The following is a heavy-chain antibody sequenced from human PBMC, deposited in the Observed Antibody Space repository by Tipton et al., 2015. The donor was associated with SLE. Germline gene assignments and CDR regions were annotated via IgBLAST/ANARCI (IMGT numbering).Heavy chain of an antibody. V-gene: IGHV4-61*01. Sequence: TLSLTCTVSGGSISSGSYYWSWIRQPPGKGLEWIGSIYHSGNTYSNPSLKSRVTISVDTSKNQFSLKLRSVTAADTAVYYCARSRIGLGYNFDMDVWGKGTTVTVSS. CDR1: GGSISSGSYY. CDR2: IYHSGNT. J-gene: IGHJ6*03. CDR3: ARSRIGLGYNFDMDV. D-gene: IGHD7-27*01.